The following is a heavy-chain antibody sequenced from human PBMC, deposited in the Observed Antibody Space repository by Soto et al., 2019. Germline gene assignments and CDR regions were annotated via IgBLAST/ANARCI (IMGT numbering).Heavy chain of an antibody. J-gene: IGHJ6*02. CDR3: ARAPITIFGVVIPYGMDV. V-gene: IGHV3-48*02. CDR2: ISSSSSTI. Sequence: LRLSCAASGFTFSSYSMNWVRQAPGKGLEWVSYISSSSSTIYYADSVKGRFTISRDNAKNSLYLQMNSLRDEDTAVYYCARAPITIFGVVIPYGMDVWGQGTTVTVSS. CDR1: GFTFSSYS. D-gene: IGHD3-3*01.